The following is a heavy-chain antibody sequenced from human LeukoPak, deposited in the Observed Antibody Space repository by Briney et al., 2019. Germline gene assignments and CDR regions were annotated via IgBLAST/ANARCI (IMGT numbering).Heavy chain of an antibody. CDR2: ISSSSSYI. V-gene: IGHV3-21*01. D-gene: IGHD3-22*01. Sequence: GGSLRLSCAASGFTFSSYSMNWVRQAPGKGLEWVSSISSSSSYIYYADSVKGRFTISRDNAKNSLYLQMNSLRAEDTAVYYCARGDDSSGYYGAFDIWGQGTMVTVYS. J-gene: IGHJ3*02. CDR1: GFTFSSYS. CDR3: ARGDDSSGYYGAFDI.